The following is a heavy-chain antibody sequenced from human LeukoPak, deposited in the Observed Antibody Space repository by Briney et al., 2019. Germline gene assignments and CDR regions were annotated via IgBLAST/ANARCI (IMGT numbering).Heavy chain of an antibody. CDR2: IYDSGST. Sequence: SETLSLTCAVSGYSISSGYSISNGYYWAWIRQPPGKGLEWIGSIYDSGSTYYNPSLKSRVTISVDTAKNQFSLKLSSVTAADTAVYYCARNRTTVIPGIGAAGPLNWFDPWGQGILVTVSS. CDR3: ARNRTTVIPGIGAAGPLNWFDP. J-gene: IGHJ5*02. CDR1: GYSISSGYSISNGYY. D-gene: IGHD6-13*01. V-gene: IGHV4-38-2*01.